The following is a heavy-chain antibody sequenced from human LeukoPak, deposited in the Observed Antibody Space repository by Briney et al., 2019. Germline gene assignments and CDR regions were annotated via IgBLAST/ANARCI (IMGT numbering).Heavy chain of an antibody. CDR1: GFTFSSHT. Sequence: GGSLRLSCAASGFTFSSHTMNWVRQAPGKGLEWVSPVSAGSRYMYFADSVKGRFTIFRDDAYNSLYLQMDSLRAEGTAVYYCARESYDSSGYYPRDFDSWGQGTLVSVSS. CDR2: VSAGSRYM. CDR3: ARESYDSSGYYPRDFDS. D-gene: IGHD3-22*01. J-gene: IGHJ4*02. V-gene: IGHV3-21*01.